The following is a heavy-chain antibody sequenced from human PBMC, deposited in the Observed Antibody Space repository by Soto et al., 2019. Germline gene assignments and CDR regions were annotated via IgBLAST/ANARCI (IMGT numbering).Heavy chain of an antibody. CDR2: INHSGST. J-gene: IGHJ6*03. CDR1: GGSFSGYY. Sequence: QVQLQQWGAGLLKPSETLSLTCAVYGGSFSGYYWSWIRQPPGKGLEWIGEINHSGSTNYNPSLKSRVTISVATSKNQFSRKLSSVTAADTAVYYCARVSVPAANYYYYYMDVWGKGTTVTVSS. CDR3: ARVSVPAANYYYYYMDV. V-gene: IGHV4-34*01. D-gene: IGHD2-2*01.